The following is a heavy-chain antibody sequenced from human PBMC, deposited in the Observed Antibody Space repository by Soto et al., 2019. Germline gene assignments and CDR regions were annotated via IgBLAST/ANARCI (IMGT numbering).Heavy chain of an antibody. Sequence: QVRLEESGPGLVTPSETLSLICSVSGGSVNNANYFWNWIRHHPENGLEWIGYIYYSGSTRADPSFKTRATLSIDTSKNQFSLRRNSVTVAYTAVYFCARDADYGGSRGGMDVWGRGTTVTVSS. V-gene: IGHV4-31*03. CDR1: GGSVNNANYF. CDR3: ARDADYGGSRGGMDV. J-gene: IGHJ6*02. D-gene: IGHD4-17*01. CDR2: IYYSGST.